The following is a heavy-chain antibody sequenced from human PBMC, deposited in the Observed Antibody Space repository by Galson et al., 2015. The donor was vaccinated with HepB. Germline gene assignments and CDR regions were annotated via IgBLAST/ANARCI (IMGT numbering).Heavy chain of an antibody. CDR3: ARVTVPATPVVDY. D-gene: IGHD2-15*01. CDR1: GFTFSSYS. V-gene: IGHV3-48*02. CDR2: MSASSSTI. J-gene: IGHJ4*02. Sequence: SLRLSCAASGFTFSSYSMNWVRLAPGKGLEWVSYMSASSSTIYYADSVKGRFTISRDNAKNSLYLQMNSLRDEDTAVYYCARVTVPATPVVDYWGQGTLVTVSS.